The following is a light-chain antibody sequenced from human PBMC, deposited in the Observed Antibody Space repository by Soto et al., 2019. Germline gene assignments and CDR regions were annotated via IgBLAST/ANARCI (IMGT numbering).Light chain of an antibody. Sequence: ILVTQSPGTLSLSPGERATLSCRASQSVSSSYLAWYQQKPGQAPRLLIYGASSRATGIPDRFSGSGSGTDFTLTISRLEPEDFAVYYCQQYGSSWITFGQGTRLEIK. CDR1: QSVSSSY. CDR2: GAS. V-gene: IGKV3-20*01. CDR3: QQYGSSWIT. J-gene: IGKJ5*01.